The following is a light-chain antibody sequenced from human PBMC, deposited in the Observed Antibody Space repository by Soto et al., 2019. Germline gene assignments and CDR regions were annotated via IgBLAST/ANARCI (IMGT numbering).Light chain of an antibody. V-gene: IGKV1-9*01. CDR1: QGISSY. CDR3: HPLNSYPPWT. J-gene: IGKJ1*01. Sequence: IQLTQSPSSLSASVGDRVTITCRASQGISSYLAWYQQKPGKAPKLLIYAASTLQSGVPSRFSASGSGTDFTLTISSLQPEDFAHYHCHPLNSYPPWTLGQGTKVDIK. CDR2: AAS.